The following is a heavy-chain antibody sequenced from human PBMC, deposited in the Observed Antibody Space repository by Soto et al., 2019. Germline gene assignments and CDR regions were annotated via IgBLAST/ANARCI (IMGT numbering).Heavy chain of an antibody. CDR2: IYYSGST. J-gene: IGHJ4*02. D-gene: IGHD3-3*01. Sequence: SETLSLTCTVSGGAISSGGYYWSWIRQHPGKGLEWIGYIYYSGSTNYNPSLKSRVTISVDTSKNQFSLKMSSVTAADTAVYYCARVPRTAIFGVIIAYYFDYWGQGTLVTVSS. CDR3: ARVPRTAIFGVIIAYYFDY. V-gene: IGHV4-61*08. CDR1: GGAISSGGYY.